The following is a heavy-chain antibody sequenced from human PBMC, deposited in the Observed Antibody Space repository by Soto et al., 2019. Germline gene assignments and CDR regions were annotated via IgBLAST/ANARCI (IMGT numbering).Heavy chain of an antibody. Sequence: GESLKISCKGSGYSFTSYWIGWVRQMPGKGLEWMGIIYPGNSDTRYSPSFQGQVTISADKSISTAYLQWSSLKASDTAMYYCARHYCSSTSCYPVYYYYYGMDVWGQGTTVTVSS. CDR2: IYPGNSDT. CDR3: ARHYCSSTSCYPVYYYYYGMDV. CDR1: GYSFTSYW. J-gene: IGHJ6*02. V-gene: IGHV5-51*01. D-gene: IGHD2-2*01.